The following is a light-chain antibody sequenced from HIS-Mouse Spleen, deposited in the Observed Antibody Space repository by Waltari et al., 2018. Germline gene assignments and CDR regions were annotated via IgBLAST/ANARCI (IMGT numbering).Light chain of an antibody. CDR3: QQRSNWPLLT. V-gene: IGKV3-11*01. J-gene: IGKJ4*01. CDR2: DAS. Sequence: EIVLTQSPATLSLSPRERATLSCRASQSVSSYLAWYQQKPGQAPRLLIYDASNRATGIPARVSGSGYGTDFTLTISSLEPEDFAVYYCQQRSNWPLLTFGGGTKVEIK. CDR1: QSVSSY.